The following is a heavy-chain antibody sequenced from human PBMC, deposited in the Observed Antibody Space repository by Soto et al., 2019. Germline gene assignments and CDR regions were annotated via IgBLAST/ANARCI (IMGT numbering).Heavy chain of an antibody. Sequence: EVQLVESGGGLVQPGGSLRLSCAASGFTLSRYWMQWVRQAPGKGLEWVSRIDGDESATNYADSVKGRFTISGDNAKNTLHLQMNSLRAEDTAVYYCVRDSHGDYWGQGTLVTVSS. V-gene: IGHV3-74*01. CDR1: GFTLSRYW. CDR3: VRDSHGDY. CDR2: IDGDESAT. J-gene: IGHJ4*02.